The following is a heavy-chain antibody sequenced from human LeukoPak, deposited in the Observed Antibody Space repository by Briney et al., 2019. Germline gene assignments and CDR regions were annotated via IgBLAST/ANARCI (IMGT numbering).Heavy chain of an antibody. D-gene: IGHD4-11*01. CDR1: GGSFTGYY. J-gene: IGHJ4*02. V-gene: IGHV4-34*01. CDR2: ISHAGST. CDR3: ARDMTTTPGAYDY. Sequence: SETLSLTCAVSGGSFTGYYWSWIRQSPGKGLEWIGEISHAGSTTYNPSLKSRVIISLDTSKNHFSLSLTSLSVADRDVYYCARDMTTTPGAYDYWGRGALVAVSS.